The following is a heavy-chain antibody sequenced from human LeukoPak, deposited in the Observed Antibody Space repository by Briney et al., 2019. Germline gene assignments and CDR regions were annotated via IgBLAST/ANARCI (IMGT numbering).Heavy chain of an antibody. CDR1: GGSISSGGYY. Sequence: PSQTLSLTCTVSGGSISSGGYYWSWIRQHPGKGLEWIGYIYYSGSTYYNPSLKSRVTISVDTSKNQFSLKLSSVTAADTAMYYCARSQTSYSYGSVDYWGQGTLVTVSS. J-gene: IGHJ4*02. V-gene: IGHV4-31*03. D-gene: IGHD5-18*01. CDR3: ARSQTSYSYGSVDY. CDR2: IYYSGST.